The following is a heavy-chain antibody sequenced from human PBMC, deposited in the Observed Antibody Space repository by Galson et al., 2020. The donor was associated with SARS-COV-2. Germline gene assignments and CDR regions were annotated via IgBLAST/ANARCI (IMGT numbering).Heavy chain of an antibody. CDR2: ISGNGERT. Sequence: QLVESLKISCAASGFIFSSYAMHSVRQAPGKGLEHVSAISGNGERTYSGDSVKGRFTVSRDNSKNTLFLQMGSLRVEDTAVYYCARDRAWNDVRSAFDIWGQGTMVSVSS. CDR3: ARDRAWNDVRSAFDI. D-gene: IGHD1-1*01. J-gene: IGHJ3*02. V-gene: IGHV3-64*02. CDR1: GFIFSSYA.